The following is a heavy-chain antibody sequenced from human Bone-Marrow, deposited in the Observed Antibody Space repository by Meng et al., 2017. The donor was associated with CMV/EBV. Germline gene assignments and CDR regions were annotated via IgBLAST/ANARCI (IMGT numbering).Heavy chain of an antibody. Sequence: GESLKISCEVSGFTFSSYWMHWVRQAPGEGLVWVSRIKSDGSIISYADSVKGRFTISRDNAKNTLYLQMHSLRAEDTAVYYCARESISGTDHGFDSWGQGTLVTASS. D-gene: IGHD1-26*01. V-gene: IGHV3-74*01. J-gene: IGHJ4*02. CDR3: ARESISGTDHGFDS. CDR1: GFTFSSYW. CDR2: IKSDGSII.